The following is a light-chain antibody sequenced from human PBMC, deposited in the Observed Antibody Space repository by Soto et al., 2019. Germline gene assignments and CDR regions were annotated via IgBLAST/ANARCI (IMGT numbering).Light chain of an antibody. CDR2: QVS. Sequence: QSALTQPASVSGSPGQSISISCTGATSDIGNYNYFSWYQQHPGKAPKLIIYQVSNRPSGVSNRFSGSKSGNTASLTISGLQAEDEADYYCSSYTSSSTRVFGGGTKLTVL. CDR1: TSDIGNYNY. J-gene: IGLJ2*01. CDR3: SSYTSSSTRV. V-gene: IGLV2-14*01.